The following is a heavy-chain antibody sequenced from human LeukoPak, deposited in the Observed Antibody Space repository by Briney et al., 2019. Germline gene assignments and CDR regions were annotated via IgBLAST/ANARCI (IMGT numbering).Heavy chain of an antibody. CDR2: ISINGGST. Sequence: GGSLRLSCSASGTAFRAYAMHWIRQPPEKGLYYVSAISINGGSTYYADSVRGRFTISRDNSKNTLYLQMSSLRPDDTAVYYCVRTYDENPLGWFDPWGQGTLVTVSS. CDR1: GTAFRAYA. V-gene: IGHV3-64D*06. D-gene: IGHD5-12*01. CDR3: VRTYDENPLGWFDP. J-gene: IGHJ5*02.